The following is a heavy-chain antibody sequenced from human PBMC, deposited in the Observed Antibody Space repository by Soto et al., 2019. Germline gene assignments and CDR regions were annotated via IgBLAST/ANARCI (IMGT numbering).Heavy chain of an antibody. V-gene: IGHV3-7*01. D-gene: IGHD6-13*01. CDR2: IKQDGSEE. Sequence: EVQLVESGGGWVQPGGSLRLSCVDSGFTFSSDWMSWVRQAPVKGLGWVGNIKQDGSEENYVDSVKGRFTISRDNAKNSMYLQMNSLRVEDTAVYYCARIAASGRGWDVWGQGTTVVVSS. CDR3: ARIAASGRGWDV. J-gene: IGHJ6*02. CDR1: GFTFSSDW.